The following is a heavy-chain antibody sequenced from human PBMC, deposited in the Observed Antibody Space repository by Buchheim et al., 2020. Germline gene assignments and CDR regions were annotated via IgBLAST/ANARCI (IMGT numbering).Heavy chain of an antibody. J-gene: IGHJ6*02. Sequence: QVQLQESGPGLVKPSQTLSLTCTVSGGSISSGVYYWSWIRHHPGTGLEWIGYIYYSGNSHYNPSLKSRVTISVDTSKNQLSLRLSSVTAADTAVYYCARVVPYYYYGMDVWGQGTT. V-gene: IGHV4-31*03. CDR2: IYYSGNS. CDR3: ARVVPYYYYGMDV. CDR1: GGSISSGVYY. D-gene: IGHD3-16*02.